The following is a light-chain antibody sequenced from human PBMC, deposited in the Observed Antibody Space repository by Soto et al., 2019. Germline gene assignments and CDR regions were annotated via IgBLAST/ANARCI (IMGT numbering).Light chain of an antibody. CDR1: SSDVGTYDF. CDR3: SSYTTANTLTYV. Sequence: QSVLTQPASVSGSPGQSITISCTATSSDVGTYDFVSWYQHHPGKAPKLIIFDVTNRPSGFSRRFSGSRSDNAASLTISGLQPEDEAFYYCSSYTTANTLTYVFGTGTKVTDL. CDR2: DVT. J-gene: IGLJ1*01. V-gene: IGLV2-14*03.